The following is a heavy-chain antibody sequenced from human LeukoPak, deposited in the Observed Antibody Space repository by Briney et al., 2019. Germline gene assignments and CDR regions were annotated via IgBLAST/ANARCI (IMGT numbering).Heavy chain of an antibody. CDR1: GGSISSSPYY. Sequence: SETLSLTCTVSGGSISSSPYYWGWIRQPPGKGLEWIGSIYYSGTTHYNTSLKSRVTISVDTSKNQFSLKLSSVTAADTAVYYCARETSQKGAHYMDVWGKGTTVTISS. D-gene: IGHD3-16*01. CDR3: ARETSQKGAHYMDV. J-gene: IGHJ6*03. CDR2: IYYSGTT. V-gene: IGHV4-39*07.